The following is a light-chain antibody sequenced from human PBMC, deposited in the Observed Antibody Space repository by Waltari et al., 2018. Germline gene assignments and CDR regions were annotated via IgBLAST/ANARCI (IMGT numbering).Light chain of an antibody. CDR2: GNS. V-gene: IGLV1-40*01. CDR1: SPNIGAGYD. Sequence: QSVLTQPPSVSGAPGQRVTISCTGSSPNIGAGYDVPWYQQLPGTDPKLLIYGNSNRPSGVPDRFSGSKSGTSASLAITGLQAEDEADYYCQSYDSSLSGSYVFGTGTKVTVL. J-gene: IGLJ1*01. CDR3: QSYDSSLSGSYV.